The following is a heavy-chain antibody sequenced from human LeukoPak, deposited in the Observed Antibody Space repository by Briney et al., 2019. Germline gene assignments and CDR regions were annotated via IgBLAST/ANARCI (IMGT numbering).Heavy chain of an antibody. CDR1: GFTFSSYE. CDR2: ISSSGSTI. CDR3: ARDNVVVPAATGYYYYGMDV. J-gene: IGHJ6*02. D-gene: IGHD2-2*01. Sequence: GGSLRLTCAASGFTFSSYEMNWVRQAPGKGLEWVSYISSSGSTIYYADSVKGRFTISRDNAKSSLYLQMNSLRAEDTAVYYCARDNVVVPAATGYYYYGMDVWGQGTTVTVSS. V-gene: IGHV3-48*03.